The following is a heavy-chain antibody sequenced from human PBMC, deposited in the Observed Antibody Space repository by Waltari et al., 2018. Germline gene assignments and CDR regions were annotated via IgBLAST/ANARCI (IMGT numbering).Heavy chain of an antibody. CDR1: GYTFSDYG. V-gene: IGHV1-18*01. D-gene: IGHD3-3*01. J-gene: IGHJ3*02. CDR2: ISVYKGNT. Sequence: QVQLVQSGAEVRKPGASVKVSCKASGYTFSDYGIFWVRQAPGQGLEWMGWISVYKGNTRYAQKFQGRVTMTTDTSTSTAHMEVRSLRSDDTAVYYCARDTRFLEWSPRAIWGQGTLVTVSS. CDR3: ARDTRFLEWSPRAI.